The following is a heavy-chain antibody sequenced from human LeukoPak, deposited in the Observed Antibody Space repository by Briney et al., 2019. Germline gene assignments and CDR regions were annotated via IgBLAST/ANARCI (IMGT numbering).Heavy chain of an antibody. CDR1: GYTFTGYY. D-gene: IGHD1-26*01. Sequence: ASVKVSCKASGYTFTGYYMHWVRQAPGQGLDWMGWINPNSGGTNYAQKYQGKVTMTRDTSISTAYMQLSGLICDDTAVYYCAREDRESWFDPWGQGTLVTVSS. CDR2: INPNSGGT. CDR3: AREDRESWFDP. V-gene: IGHV1-2*02. J-gene: IGHJ5*02.